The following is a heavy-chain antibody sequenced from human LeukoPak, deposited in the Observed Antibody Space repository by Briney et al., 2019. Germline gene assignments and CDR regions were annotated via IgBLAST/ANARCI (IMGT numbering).Heavy chain of an antibody. CDR2: INPSGGST. D-gene: IGHD3-22*01. CDR1: GYTFTSYY. J-gene: IGHJ4*02. V-gene: IGHV1-46*01. Sequence: ASVKVSCKASGYTFTSYYMHWVRQAPGQGLEWMGIINPSGGSTSYAQKFQGRVTMTRDTSTSTVYMELSSLRSEDTAVYYCARDERYYDSSGYYYPLGYWGQGTLVTASS. CDR3: ARDERYYDSSGYYYPLGY.